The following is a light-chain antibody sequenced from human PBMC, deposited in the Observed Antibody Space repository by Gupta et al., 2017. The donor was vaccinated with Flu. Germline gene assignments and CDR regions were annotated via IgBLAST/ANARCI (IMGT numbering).Light chain of an antibody. CDR2: GNS. J-gene: IGLJ3*02. Sequence: QSVLTQPPSVSGAPGQRVTIPCSGSSSNIGAGYDVHWYQQFPGTAPKLLIYGNSNRPSGVPDRFVGSKSGTSASLAITGLQAEDETDYYCQSYDSSLSSWVFGGGTKLTVL. CDR3: QSYDSSLSSWV. CDR1: SSNIGAGYD. V-gene: IGLV1-40*01.